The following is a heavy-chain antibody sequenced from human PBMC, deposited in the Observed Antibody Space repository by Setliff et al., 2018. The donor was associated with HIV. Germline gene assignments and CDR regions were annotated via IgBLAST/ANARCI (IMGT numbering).Heavy chain of an antibody. CDR3: AQDYTATFWEYNWFDP. J-gene: IGHJ5*02. CDR1: GFTFSSYA. CDR2: ISYDGSNK. D-gene: IGHD3-3*01. V-gene: IGHV3-30*07. Sequence: GGSLRLSCAASGFTFSSYAMHWVRQAPGKGLEWVAVISYDGSNKYYADSVKGRFTISRDNLKNILYLQMNNLRAEDTALYFCAQDYTATFWEYNWFDPWGQGTLVTVSS.